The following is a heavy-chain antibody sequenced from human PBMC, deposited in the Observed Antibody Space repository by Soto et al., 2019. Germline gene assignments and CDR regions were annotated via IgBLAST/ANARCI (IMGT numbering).Heavy chain of an antibody. J-gene: IGHJ2*01. CDR1: GGTFSSYA. V-gene: IGHV1-69*12. CDR2: IIPIFGTA. CDR3: ARSPALAAITHWYFDL. Sequence: QVQLVQSGAEVKKPGSSVKVSCKASGGTFSSYAISWLRQAPGQGLEWMGGIIPIFGTANYAQKFQGRVTITADESTSTAYMELSSLRSEDTAVYYCARSPALAAITHWYFDLWGRGTLVTVSS. D-gene: IGHD2-15*01.